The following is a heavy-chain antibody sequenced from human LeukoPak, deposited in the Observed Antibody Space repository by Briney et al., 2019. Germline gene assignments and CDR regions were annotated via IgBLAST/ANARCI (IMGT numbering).Heavy chain of an antibody. CDR2: IYYSGST. Sequence: NTSETLSLTCTVSGDSSSSGDYFWNWIRQPPGKGLEWIGYIYYSGSTYYNPSLKSRVSISVDTSKNQFSLKLSTVTAADTAVYFCARAGIVIETAGTIHNWFDPWGQGTQVTVSS. D-gene: IGHD6-13*01. J-gene: IGHJ5*02. CDR3: ARAGIVIETAGTIHNWFDP. CDR1: GDSSSSGDYF. V-gene: IGHV4-30-4*08.